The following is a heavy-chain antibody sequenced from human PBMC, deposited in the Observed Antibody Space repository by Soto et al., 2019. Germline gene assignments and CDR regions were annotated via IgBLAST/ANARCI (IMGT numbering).Heavy chain of an antibody. CDR1: GGTFSSYA. CDR2: IIPIFGTA. CDR3: ARGGWHKYYYDSSADYESFDY. J-gene: IGHJ4*02. V-gene: IGHV1-69*13. D-gene: IGHD3-22*01. Sequence: SVKVSCKASGGTFSSYAISWVRQAPGQGLEWMGGIIPIFGTANYAQKFQGRVTITADESTGTAYMELSSLRSEDTAVYYCARGGWHKYYYDSSADYESFDYWGQGTLVTVSS.